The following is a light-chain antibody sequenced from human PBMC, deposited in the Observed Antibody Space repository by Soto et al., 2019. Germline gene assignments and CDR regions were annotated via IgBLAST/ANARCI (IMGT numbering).Light chain of an antibody. CDR2: WAS. J-gene: IGKJ1*01. CDR3: KQYYSGRT. V-gene: IGKV4-1*01. CDR1: QSVLHRSKRKNY. Sequence: DIVMTQSPDSLAVSLGERTTINCRSSQSVLHRSKRKNYLAWYQQKAGQPPKLLISWASTRESGVPDRFSGSGSGTDFTLTISSLKAEDVATYYCKQYYSGRTLGQGTKV.